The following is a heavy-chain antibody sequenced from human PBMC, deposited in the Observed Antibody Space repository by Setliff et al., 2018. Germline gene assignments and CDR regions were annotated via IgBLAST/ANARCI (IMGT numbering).Heavy chain of an antibody. CDR1: GGSISSGSYY. Sequence: SETLSLTCTVSGGSISSGSYYWTWIRQHPGKGLEWIGYIYYIGSTNYNPSLKSRVTISVDTSKNQFSLKLSSVAAADTAVYYCAGKGYCSTTNCYSPIWGKGTTVTVSS. CDR3: AGKGYCSTTNCYSPI. D-gene: IGHD2-2*02. J-gene: IGHJ6*04. CDR2: IYYIGST. V-gene: IGHV4-31*03.